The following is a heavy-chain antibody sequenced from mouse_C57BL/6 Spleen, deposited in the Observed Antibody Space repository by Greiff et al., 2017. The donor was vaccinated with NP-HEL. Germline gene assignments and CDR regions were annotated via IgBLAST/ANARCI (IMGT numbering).Heavy chain of an antibody. V-gene: IGHV1-7*01. CDR3: ARGLFDYDGTLYAMDY. J-gene: IGHJ4*01. CDR1: GYTFTSYW. Sequence: VQLQQSGAELAKPGASVKLSCKASGYTFTSYWMHWVKQRPGQGLEWIGYINPSSGYTKYNQKFKDKATLTAAKSSSTAYMQLSSLTYEDSAVYYCARGLFDYDGTLYAMDYWGQGTSVTVSS. CDR2: INPSSGYT. D-gene: IGHD2-4*01.